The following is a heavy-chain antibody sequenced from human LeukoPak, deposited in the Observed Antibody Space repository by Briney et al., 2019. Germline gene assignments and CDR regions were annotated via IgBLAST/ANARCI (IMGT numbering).Heavy chain of an antibody. CDR1: GFTFSSYG. D-gene: IGHD1-26*01. J-gene: IGHJ4*02. CDR3: AKESGSYHYYFDY. V-gene: IGHV3-30*18. CDR2: ISHDGSNK. Sequence: GGSLRLSCAASGFTFSSYGMHWVRQAPGKGLEWVAVISHDGSNKYYADSVKGRFTISRDNSKNTLYLQMNSLRAEDTAVYYCAKESGSYHYYFDYWGRGTLVTVSS.